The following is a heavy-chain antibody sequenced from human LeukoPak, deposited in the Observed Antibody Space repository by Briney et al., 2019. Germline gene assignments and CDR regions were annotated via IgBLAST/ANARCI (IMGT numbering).Heavy chain of an antibody. CDR1: GFTFSTYT. J-gene: IGHJ4*02. D-gene: IGHD5-18*01. CDR3: ARDRIQLWSHDY. V-gene: IGHV3-21*01. CDR2: ITSSSSYI. Sequence: GGSLRLSCAASGFTFSTYTMNWVRQAPGKGLEWVSSITSSSSYIAYSDSVKGRFTISRDNAKNSLYLQMNSLRAEDTAVYYCARDRIQLWSHDYWGQGTLVTVSS.